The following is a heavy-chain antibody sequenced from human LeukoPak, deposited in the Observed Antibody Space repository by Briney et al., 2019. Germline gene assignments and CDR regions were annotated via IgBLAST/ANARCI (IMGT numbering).Heavy chain of an antibody. CDR2: FDPEDGET. CDR3: ATGPVMRYCSGGSCYYHRSEYFQQ. D-gene: IGHD2-15*01. Sequence: ASVKVSCKVSGYTLTELSMHWVRQAPGKGLEWMGGFDPEDGETIYAQKFQGRVTMTEDTSTDTAYMELSSLRSEDTAVYYCATGPVMRYCSGGSCYYHRSEYFQQWGQGTLVTVSS. J-gene: IGHJ1*01. CDR1: GYTLTELS. V-gene: IGHV1-24*01.